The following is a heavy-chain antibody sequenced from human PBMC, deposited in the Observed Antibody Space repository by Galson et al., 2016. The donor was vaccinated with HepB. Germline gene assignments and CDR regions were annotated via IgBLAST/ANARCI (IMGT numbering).Heavy chain of an antibody. CDR3: ASGAGWLIDY. D-gene: IGHD6-19*01. CDR1: GLTFLKW. J-gene: IGHJ4*02. CDR2: INNDGSKT. Sequence: SLRLSCAASGLTFLKWMNWIRLAPGKGLEWVVIINNDGSKTSYVDSVKGRFTISRDNNNNLLFLQMNSLRVDDTAVYFCASGAGWLIDYWGQGTHVIVSS. V-gene: IGHV3-7*03.